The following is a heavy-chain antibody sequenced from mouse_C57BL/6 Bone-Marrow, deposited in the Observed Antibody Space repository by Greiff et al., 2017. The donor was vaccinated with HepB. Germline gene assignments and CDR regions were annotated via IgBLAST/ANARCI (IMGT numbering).Heavy chain of an antibody. CDR2: IDPENGDT. D-gene: IGHD1-1*01. V-gene: IGHV14-4*01. CDR3: VPITTVVAYYFDY. Sequence: DVKLQESGAELVRPGASVKLSCTASGFNIKDDYMHWVKQRPEQGLEWIGWIDPENGDTEYASKFQGKATITADTSSNTAYLQLSSLTSEDTAVYYCVPITTVVAYYFDYWGQGTTLTVSS. CDR1: GFNIKDDY. J-gene: IGHJ2*01.